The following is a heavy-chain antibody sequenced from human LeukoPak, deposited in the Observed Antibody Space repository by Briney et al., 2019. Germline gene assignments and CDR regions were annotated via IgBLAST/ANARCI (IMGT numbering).Heavy chain of an antibody. D-gene: IGHD6-19*01. CDR1: GGSISSHY. V-gene: IGHV4-59*11. Sequence: SETLSLTCIVSGGSISSHYWTWIRQPPGKGLEYIGYIYYCGNTNYNPSLKSRVTISVDRSKNQFSLKLTSVTAEDTAVYYCARINSGWYFDYWGQGTLVTVSS. J-gene: IGHJ4*02. CDR2: IYYCGNT. CDR3: ARINSGWYFDY.